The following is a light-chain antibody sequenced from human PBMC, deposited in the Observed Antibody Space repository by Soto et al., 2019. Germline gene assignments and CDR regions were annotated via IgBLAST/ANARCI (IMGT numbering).Light chain of an antibody. Sequence: ALTQPASVSGSPGQSITISCTGTSSDVGGYNYVSWYQQHPGKAPKLMIYDVSNRPSGVSNRFSGSKSGNTASLTISGLQAEDEADYYCSSYTSSSTPLWVFGGGTKLTVL. V-gene: IGLV2-14*01. J-gene: IGLJ3*02. CDR2: DVS. CDR3: SSYTSSSTPLWV. CDR1: SSDVGGYNY.